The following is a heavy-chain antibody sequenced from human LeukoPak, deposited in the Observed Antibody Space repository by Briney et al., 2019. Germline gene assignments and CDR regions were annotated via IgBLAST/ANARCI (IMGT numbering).Heavy chain of an antibody. V-gene: IGHV3-30*18. D-gene: IGHD3-22*01. J-gene: IGHJ4*02. CDR3: AKSPENYYDSSGYFDY. CDR2: ISYDGSNK. Sequence: GGSLRLSCAASGFTFSSYGMHWVRQAPGKELEWVAVISYDGSNKYYADSVKGRFTISRGNSKNTLYLQMNSLRAEDTAVYYCAKSPENYYDSSGYFDYWGQGTLVTVSS. CDR1: GFTFSSYG.